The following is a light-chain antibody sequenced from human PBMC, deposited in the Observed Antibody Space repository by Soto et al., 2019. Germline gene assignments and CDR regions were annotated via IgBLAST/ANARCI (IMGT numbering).Light chain of an antibody. CDR1: QSVRSN. CDR2: AAS. Sequence: EIVMTQSPGTLSVSPGARATLSCRASQSVRSNLAWYQQKPGQTPRLLIYAASTRATGIPARFSGSGSGTEFALTISSLQSEDFAVYFCQHYDHWPLTFGGGTKVEIK. CDR3: QHYDHWPLT. J-gene: IGKJ4*01. V-gene: IGKV3-15*01.